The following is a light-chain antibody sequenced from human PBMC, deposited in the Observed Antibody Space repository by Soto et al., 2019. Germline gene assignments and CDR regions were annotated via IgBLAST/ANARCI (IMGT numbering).Light chain of an antibody. J-gene: IGKJ4*01. CDR2: LVS. Sequence: DAVMTQSPLSLAVTLGQSASISCRSSHSLVHPVEGKVYLNWFHHRPGQSPRRIIYLVSERDSAAPDRFIARGSDTDYALTINRVHADHVGVYYCMQGSYLPLTFGGGKKVKIK. CDR1: HSLVHPVEGKVY. V-gene: IGKV2-30*02. CDR3: MQGSYLPLT.